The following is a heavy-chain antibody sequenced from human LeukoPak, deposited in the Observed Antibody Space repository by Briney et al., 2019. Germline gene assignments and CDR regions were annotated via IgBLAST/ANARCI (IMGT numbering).Heavy chain of an antibody. CDR3: ARELNGGNSVIHLWDY. D-gene: IGHD4-23*01. V-gene: IGHV4-4*07. CDR1: GGSISSYY. Sequence: PSETLSLTCTVSGGSISSYYWSWIRQPAGKGLEWIGRIYTSGSTNYNPSLKSRVTMSVDTSKNQFSLKLSSVTAADTAVYYCARELNGGNSVIHLWDYWGQGTLVTVSS. CDR2: IYTSGST. J-gene: IGHJ4*02.